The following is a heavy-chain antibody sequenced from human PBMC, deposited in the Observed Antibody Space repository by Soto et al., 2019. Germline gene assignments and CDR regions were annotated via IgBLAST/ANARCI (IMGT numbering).Heavy chain of an antibody. CDR2: IYYSGST. D-gene: IGHD3-3*01. V-gene: IGHV4-61*01. Sequence: SETLSLTCTVSGGSASSGSYYWSWIRQPPGKGLEWIGYIYYSGSTNYNPSLKSRVTISVDTSKNQFSLKLSSVTAADTAVYYCARDRTYYDFWSGYPPIPHYYYYGMDVWGQGTTVTVSS. J-gene: IGHJ6*02. CDR3: ARDRTYYDFWSGYPPIPHYYYYGMDV. CDR1: GGSASSGSYY.